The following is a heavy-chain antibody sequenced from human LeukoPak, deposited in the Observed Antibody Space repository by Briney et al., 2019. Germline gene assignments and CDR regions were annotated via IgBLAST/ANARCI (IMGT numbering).Heavy chain of an antibody. J-gene: IGHJ4*02. V-gene: IGHV3-53*04. Sequence: PGGSLRLSCAASGFTVSSNYMSWVRQAPGKGLEWVSVIYSGGSTYYADSVKGRFTTSRHNSKNTLYLQMNSLRAEDTAVYYCARDGRYGGGWYFDYWGQGTLVTVSS. D-gene: IGHD1-26*01. CDR2: IYSGGST. CDR3: ARDGRYGGGWYFDY. CDR1: GFTVSSNY.